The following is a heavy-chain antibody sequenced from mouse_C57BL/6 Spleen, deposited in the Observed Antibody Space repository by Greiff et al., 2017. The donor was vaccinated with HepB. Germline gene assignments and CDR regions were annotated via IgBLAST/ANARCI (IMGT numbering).Heavy chain of an antibody. J-gene: IGHJ4*01. V-gene: IGHV1-55*01. D-gene: IGHD2-1*01. CDR3: ARGAVYYGNYDYYAMDY. CDR1: GYTFTSYW. CDR2: IYPGSGST. Sequence: QVQLQQPGAELVKPGASVKMSCKASGYTFTSYWITWVKQRPGQGLEWIGDIYPGSGSTNYNEKFKSKATLTVDTSSSTAYMQLSSLTSEDSAVYYCARGAVYYGNYDYYAMDYWGQGTSVTVSS.